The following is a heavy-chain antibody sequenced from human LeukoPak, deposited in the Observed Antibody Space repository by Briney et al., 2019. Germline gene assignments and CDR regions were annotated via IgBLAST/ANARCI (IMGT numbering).Heavy chain of an antibody. D-gene: IGHD3-22*01. CDR1: GFTFSSYA. V-gene: IGHV3-23*01. J-gene: IGHJ3*02. Sequence: PGGSLRLSCAASGFTFSSYAMSWVRQAPGKGLEWASAISGSGGSTYYADSVKGRFTISRDNSKNTLYLQMNSLRAEDTAVYYCAKDLVDSSGSYDAFDIWGQGTMVTVSS. CDR3: AKDLVDSSGSYDAFDI. CDR2: ISGSGGST.